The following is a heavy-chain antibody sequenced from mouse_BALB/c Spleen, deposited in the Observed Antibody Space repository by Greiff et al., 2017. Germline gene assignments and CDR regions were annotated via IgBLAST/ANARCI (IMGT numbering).Heavy chain of an antibody. D-gene: IGHD2-4*01. CDR2: INPSNGRT. CDR1: GYTFTSYW. Sequence: VQLQQPGAELVKPGASVKLSCKASGYTFTSYWMHWVKQRPGQGLEWIGEINPSNGRTNYNEKFKSKATLTVDKSSSTAYMQLSSLTSEDSAVYYCARTYDSGAMDYWGQGTSVSVTS. J-gene: IGHJ4*01. CDR3: ARTYDSGAMDY. V-gene: IGHV1S81*02.